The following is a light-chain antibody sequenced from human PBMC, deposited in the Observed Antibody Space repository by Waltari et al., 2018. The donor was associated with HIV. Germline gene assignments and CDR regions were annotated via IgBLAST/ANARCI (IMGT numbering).Light chain of an antibody. V-gene: IGKV4-1*01. CDR3: HQYYATPQT. Sequence: DIVMTQSPDSLAVSLGERATINCKTSQSVLHSSNNKNYLAWYQQRPGQPPQLLFYWASTRESWVPDRFSGSGSGTDFTLTISILQAEDVAVYYCHQYYATPQTFGQGTKLEIK. CDR1: QSVLHSSNNKNY. CDR2: WAS. J-gene: IGKJ2*01.